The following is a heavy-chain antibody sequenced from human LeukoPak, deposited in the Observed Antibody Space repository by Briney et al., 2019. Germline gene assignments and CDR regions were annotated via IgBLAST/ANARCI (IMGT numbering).Heavy chain of an antibody. CDR3: AREIVAVAGTSLDY. CDR1: GFTFSSYS. V-gene: IGHV3-21*01. Sequence: PGGSLRLSCAASGFTFSSYSMNWVRQAPGKGLEWVSSISSSSSYIYYADSVKGRFTISRDNAKNSLYLQMNSLRAEDTAVYYCAREIVAVAGTSLDYWGQGTLVTVSS. D-gene: IGHD6-19*01. CDR2: ISSSSSYI. J-gene: IGHJ4*02.